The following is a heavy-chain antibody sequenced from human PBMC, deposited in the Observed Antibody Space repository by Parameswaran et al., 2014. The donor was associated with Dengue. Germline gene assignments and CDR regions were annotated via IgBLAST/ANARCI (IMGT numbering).Heavy chain of an antibody. CDR3: ARSGRFGELLNY. J-gene: IGHJ4*02. D-gene: IGHD3-10*01. CDR2: IYPGDSDT. Sequence: VRQMPGKGLEWMGIIYPGDSDTRYSPSFQGQVTISADKSISTAYLQWSSLKASDTAMYYCARSGRFGELLNYWGQGTLVTVSS. V-gene: IGHV5-51*01.